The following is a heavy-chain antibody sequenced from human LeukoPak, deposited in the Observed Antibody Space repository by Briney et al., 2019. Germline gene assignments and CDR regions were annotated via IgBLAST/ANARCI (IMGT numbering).Heavy chain of an antibody. CDR2: ISYDGSNK. V-gene: IGHV3-30*18. Sequence: HPGGSLRLSCAASGFTFSSHGLHWVRQAPGKGLEWVAVISYDGSNKYYADSVKGRFTISRDNSKNTLYLQMNSLRAEDTAVYYCAKDRADYDFDYWGQGTLVTVSS. CDR1: GFTFSSHG. CDR3: AKDRADYDFDY. J-gene: IGHJ4*02. D-gene: IGHD4-17*01.